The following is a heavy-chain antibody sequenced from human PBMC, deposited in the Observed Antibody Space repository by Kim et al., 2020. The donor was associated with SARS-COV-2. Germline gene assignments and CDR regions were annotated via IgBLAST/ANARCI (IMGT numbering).Heavy chain of an antibody. CDR1: GFTFSSYS. CDR2: ISSSSSYI. V-gene: IGHV3-21*01. D-gene: IGHD2-2*02. J-gene: IGHJ5*02. CDR3: ARTPPCSSTSCYTGWFDP. Sequence: GGSLRLSCAASGFTFSSYSMNWVRQAPGKGLEWVSSISSSSSYIYYADSVKGRFTISRDNAKNSLYLQMNSLRAEDTAVYYCARTPPCSSTSCYTGWFDPWGQGTLVTVSS.